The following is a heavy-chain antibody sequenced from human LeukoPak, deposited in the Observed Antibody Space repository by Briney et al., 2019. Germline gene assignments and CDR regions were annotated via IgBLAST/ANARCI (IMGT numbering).Heavy chain of an antibody. Sequence: SVKVSCKASGGTFSSYTISWVRQAPGQGLEWMGRIIPILGIANYAQKFQGRVTIAADKSTSTAYMELSSLRSEDTAVYYCARLAYCGGDCYEGGWFDPWGQGTLVTVSS. D-gene: IGHD2-21*01. CDR1: GGTFSSYT. J-gene: IGHJ5*02. V-gene: IGHV1-69*02. CDR2: IIPILGIA. CDR3: ARLAYCGGDCYEGGWFDP.